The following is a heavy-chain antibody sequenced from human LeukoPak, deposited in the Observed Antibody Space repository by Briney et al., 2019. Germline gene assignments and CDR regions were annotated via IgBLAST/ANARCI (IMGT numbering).Heavy chain of an antibody. V-gene: IGHV3-7*01. D-gene: IGHD3-3*01. CDR3: ARDTDDFQGLDI. CDR2: INLDGNGR. CDR1: GFFFSNYW. J-gene: IGHJ3*02. Sequence: GESLRLSCAASGFFFSNYWMSWVRQAQGKGLEWVANINLDGNGRFYVDSVKGRFTISRDNNKKSVYLQMNSLRAEDTAVYYCARDTDDFQGLDIWGQGTRVTVSS.